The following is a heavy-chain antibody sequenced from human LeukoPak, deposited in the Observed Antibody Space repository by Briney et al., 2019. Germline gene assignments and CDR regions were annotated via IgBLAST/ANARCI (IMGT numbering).Heavy chain of an antibody. CDR3: ARANCSGGSCFPYYYYGMDV. V-gene: IGHV3-30-3*01. CDR2: ISYDGSDT. CDR1: GITFINHA. J-gene: IGHJ6*02. D-gene: IGHD2-15*01. Sequence: PGRSLRLSCAASGITFINHAMDWVRQAPGKGLEWVAVISYDGSDTYYAHSVKGRFTISRDNSKSTLYLQMNSLRVDDTAVYYCARANCSGGSCFPYYYYGMDVWGQGTTVTVSS.